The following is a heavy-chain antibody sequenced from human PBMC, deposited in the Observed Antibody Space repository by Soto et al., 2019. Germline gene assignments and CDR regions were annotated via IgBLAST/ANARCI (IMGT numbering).Heavy chain of an antibody. Sequence: QLQLQESGPGLVKPSETLSLTCTVSGGSISSSSYYWGWIRQPPGKGLEWIGSIYYSGSTYYNPSLKSRVTISVDTSKNQFSLKLSSVTAADTAVYYWARRGPVAGIDYWGQGTLVTVSS. CDR2: IYYSGST. CDR3: ARRGPVAGIDY. CDR1: GGSISSSSYY. J-gene: IGHJ4*02. V-gene: IGHV4-39*01. D-gene: IGHD6-19*01.